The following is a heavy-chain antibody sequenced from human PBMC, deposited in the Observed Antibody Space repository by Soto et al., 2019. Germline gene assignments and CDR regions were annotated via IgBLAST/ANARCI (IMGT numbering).Heavy chain of an antibody. CDR3: ARAGSHGGMDV. CDR1: GFSINTYW. J-gene: IGHJ6*02. CDR2: IKGDRNEN. Sequence: EVQVAEAGGGLIQPGGSLRLSCAVSGFSINTYWMNWVRQAPGKGLEWVANIKGDRNENNYVDPVRGRFTISRDNAGNSLYLDIHSLTVEDTAVYYCARAGSHGGMDVWGQGTTVTV. V-gene: IGHV3-7*01.